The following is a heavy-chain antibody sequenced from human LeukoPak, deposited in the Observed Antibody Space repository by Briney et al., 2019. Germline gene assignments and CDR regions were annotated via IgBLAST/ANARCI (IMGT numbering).Heavy chain of an antibody. D-gene: IGHD6-19*01. CDR3: ARSIAVAGEGFFDY. CDR2: ISSSGGST. Sequence: GGSLRLSCAASGFTFSSYAMSWVRQAPGKGLEWVSAISSSGGSTYYADSVKGRFTISRDNSKNTLYLQMNSLRAEDTAVYYCARSIAVAGEGFFDYWGQGTLVTVSS. J-gene: IGHJ4*02. V-gene: IGHV3-23*01. CDR1: GFTFSSYA.